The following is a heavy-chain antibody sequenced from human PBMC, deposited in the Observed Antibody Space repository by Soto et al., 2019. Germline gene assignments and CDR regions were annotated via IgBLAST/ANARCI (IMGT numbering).Heavy chain of an antibody. CDR1: GGSISSSSYY. V-gene: IGHV4-39*01. J-gene: IGHJ4*02. D-gene: IGHD4-17*01. Sequence: PETLSLTCTVSGGSISSSSYYWGWIRQPPGKGLEWIGSIYYSGSTYYNPSLKSRVTISVDTSKNQFSLKLSSVTAADTAVYYCAIVRSGDYVGYFDYWGQGTLVTVSS. CDR2: IYYSGST. CDR3: AIVRSGDYVGYFDY.